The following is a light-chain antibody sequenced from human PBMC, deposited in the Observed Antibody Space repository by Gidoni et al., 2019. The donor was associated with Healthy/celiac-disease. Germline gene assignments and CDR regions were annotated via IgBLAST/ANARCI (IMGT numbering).Light chain of an antibody. CDR3: QSYDSSLSGDV. J-gene: IGLJ1*01. Sequence: QSVLTPPTSRSGATGQQVTISCPGSSSNIGAGYDVHWYQQLPGTAPKLLIYGNSNRPSGVPDRFSGSKSGTSASLAITGLQAEDEADYYCQSYDSSLSGDVFGTGTKVTVL. CDR1: SSNIGAGYD. V-gene: IGLV1-40*01. CDR2: GNS.